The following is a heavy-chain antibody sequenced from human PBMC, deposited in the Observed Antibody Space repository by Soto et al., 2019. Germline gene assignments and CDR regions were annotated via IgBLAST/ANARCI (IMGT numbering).Heavy chain of an antibody. CDR2: ISSGGSTI. D-gene: IGHD3-16*02. CDR3: ARDDSGYPSYFHY. Sequence: EVQLVESGGGLVQPGGSLRLSCAASGFTFSSYEMNWVRQAPGKGLEWVSYISSGGSTIYYADSVRGRFTISRDNAKNSLYLQMNSLRAEDTAVYYCARDDSGYPSYFHYWGQETLVTVSS. J-gene: IGHJ4*02. V-gene: IGHV3-48*03. CDR1: GFTFSSYE.